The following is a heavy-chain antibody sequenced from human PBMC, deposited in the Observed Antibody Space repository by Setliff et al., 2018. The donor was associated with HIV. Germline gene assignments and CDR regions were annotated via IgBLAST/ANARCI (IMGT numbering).Heavy chain of an antibody. CDR3: ARDYNFWSGYYDSRFPNPIDAFDI. D-gene: IGHD3-3*01. CDR2: IIPIFGTA. CDR1: GGTFSSYA. Sequence: SVKVSCKASGGTFSSYAISWVRQAPGQGPEWMGGIIPIFGTANYAQKFQGRVTITADESTSTAYMELSSLRAEDTAVYYCARDYNFWSGYYDSRFPNPIDAFDIWGQGTMVTVSS. J-gene: IGHJ3*02. V-gene: IGHV1-69*13.